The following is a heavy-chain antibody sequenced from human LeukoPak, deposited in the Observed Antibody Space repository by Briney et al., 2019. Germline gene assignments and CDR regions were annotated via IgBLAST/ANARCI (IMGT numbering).Heavy chain of an antibody. CDR1: GFIFSNYR. CDR3: AGTAAGTDY. D-gene: IGHD6-13*01. J-gene: IGHJ4*02. V-gene: IGHV3-7*04. CDR2: IKQDGTEE. Sequence: PGGSLRLSCAASGFIFSNYRMNWVRQAPGKGLEWVAKIKQDGTEESYVDSVKGRFTISRDNANNSLYLQMNSLRVEDTAVYYCAGTAAGTDYWGQGTLVTVSS.